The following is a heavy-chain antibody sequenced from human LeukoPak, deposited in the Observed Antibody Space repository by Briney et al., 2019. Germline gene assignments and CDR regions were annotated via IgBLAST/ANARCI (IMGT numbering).Heavy chain of an antibody. Sequence: GGALRLSCAASGFTFSSYWINWVRQAPGKGLEWVANINQDGSEKYYVDSAKGRFTISRDNAKNSLYLQMNSLRAEDTAVYYCAKDFRNDGDYWGQGTLVTVSS. CDR3: AKDFRNDGDY. CDR1: GFTFSSYW. J-gene: IGHJ4*02. V-gene: IGHV3-7*01. D-gene: IGHD1-1*01. CDR2: INQDGSEK.